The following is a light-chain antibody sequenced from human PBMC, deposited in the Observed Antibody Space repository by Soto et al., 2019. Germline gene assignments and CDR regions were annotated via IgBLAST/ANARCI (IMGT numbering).Light chain of an antibody. CDR3: QQTYTYPNT. CDR2: AAS. Sequence: DIQMTQSPSYLSASVGDRVTITCRASQSISTYLSWYHQEPRKAPRLVIYAASSLQSGVPSRFSGSGSGTEFTLTISSLQREDFGTYYCQQTYTYPNTFGQGTELDIK. V-gene: IGKV1-39*01. J-gene: IGKJ2*01. CDR1: QSISTY.